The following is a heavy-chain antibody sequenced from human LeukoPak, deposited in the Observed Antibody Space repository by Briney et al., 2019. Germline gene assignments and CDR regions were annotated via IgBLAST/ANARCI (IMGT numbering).Heavy chain of an antibody. CDR1: AYTFTGYY. J-gene: IGHJ4*02. Sequence: ASVKVSCMASAYTFTGYYIHWVRQAPGQGLEWMGWINPNNGATNFAQKFQGRVTMTRDTSISTAYMELSRLRSDDTAVYYCATRSGDFDYWGQGTLVTVSS. V-gene: IGHV1-2*02. CDR2: INPNNGAT. D-gene: IGHD3-10*01. CDR3: ATRSGDFDY.